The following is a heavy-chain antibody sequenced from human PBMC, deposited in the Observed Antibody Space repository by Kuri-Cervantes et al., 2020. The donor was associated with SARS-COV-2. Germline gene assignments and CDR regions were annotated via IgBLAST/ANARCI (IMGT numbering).Heavy chain of an antibody. V-gene: IGHV4-34*01. CDR1: GGSFNGYY. J-gene: IGHJ3*02. CDR3: ARPHGQLGDAFDI. CDR2: INHSGST. Sequence: ESLKISCAVYGGSFNGYYWSWIRQPPGKGLEWIGEINHSGSTTYNPSLESRVTISVDTSKNQFSLKLSSVTAADTAVYYCARPHGQLGDAFDIWGQGTMVTVSS. D-gene: IGHD1-1*01.